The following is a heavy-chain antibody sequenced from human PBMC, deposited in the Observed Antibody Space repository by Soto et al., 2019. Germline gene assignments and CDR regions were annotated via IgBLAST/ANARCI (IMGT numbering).Heavy chain of an antibody. D-gene: IGHD1-1*01. CDR1: GFSFSTYG. CDR3: AKWNGYGDH. Sequence: EVQLSESGGGLVQPGGSLRLSCAVSGFSFSTYGVTWVRQAPGKGLEWVGGVSGGSGTTHYADSVKGRFTITGDNSKNTVYLQMNSLRIEDTAVYYCAKWNGYGDHWRQGTLVTVSS. V-gene: IGHV3-23*01. J-gene: IGHJ4*02. CDR2: VSGGSGTT.